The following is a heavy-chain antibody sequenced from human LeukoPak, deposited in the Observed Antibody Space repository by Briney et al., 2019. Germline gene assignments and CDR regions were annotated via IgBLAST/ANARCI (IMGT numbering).Heavy chain of an antibody. V-gene: IGHV3-30*02. CDR1: GFTFSSYG. J-gene: IGHJ6*03. CDR3: EKGGAVSSKSITMVRGTRNYYYYMDV. Sequence: GGSLRLSCAASGFTFSSYGMHCVRQAPGKALEGVAFIRYAGSNKYYVDSVKGRFTISRENAKHTLYLQMNRLRAEDTAVYSCEKGGAVSSKSITMVRGTRNYYYYMDVWGKGTTVTISS. CDR2: IRYAGSNK. D-gene: IGHD3-10*01.